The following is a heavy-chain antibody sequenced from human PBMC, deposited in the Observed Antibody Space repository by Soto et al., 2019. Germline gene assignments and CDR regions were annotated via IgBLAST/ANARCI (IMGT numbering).Heavy chain of an antibody. CDR3: RVATSHYYYYYYMDV. CDR1: GGYISSSSYY. Sequence: TSETLSLTCTVAGGYISSSSYYWGWIRQPPGKGLEWIGSIYYSGSTYYNPSLKSRVTISVDTSKNQFSLKLSSVTAADTAVYYCRVATSHYYYYYYMDVWGKGTTVTVSS. CDR2: IYYSGST. J-gene: IGHJ6*03. V-gene: IGHV4-39*01. D-gene: IGHD5-12*01.